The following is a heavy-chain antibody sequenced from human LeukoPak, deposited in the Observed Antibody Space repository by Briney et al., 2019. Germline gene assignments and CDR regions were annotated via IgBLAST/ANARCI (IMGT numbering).Heavy chain of an antibody. CDR3: VRDRSYYDSSGYYYVGAFDI. V-gene: IGHV4-61*02. CDR2: IYTSGST. D-gene: IGHD3-22*01. J-gene: IGHJ3*02. CDR1: GDSISSGSYY. Sequence: PSETLSLTCTVSGDSISSGSYYWSWIRQPAGKGLEWIGRIYTSGSTNYNPSLKSRVTISVDNSKNRFSLKLSSVTAADTAVYYCVRDRSYYDSSGYYYVGAFDIWGQGTTVTVSS.